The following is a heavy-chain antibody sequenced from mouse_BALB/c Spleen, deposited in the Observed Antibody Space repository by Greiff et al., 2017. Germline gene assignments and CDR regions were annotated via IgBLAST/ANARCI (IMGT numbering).Heavy chain of an antibody. CDR1: GFSLSRYS. CDR3: ASGYDYDGAY. V-gene: IGHV2-6-4*01. J-gene: IGHJ3*01. Sequence: VKVVESGPGLVAPSQSLSITCTVSGFSLSRYSVHWVRQPPGKGLEWLGMIWGGGSTDYNSALKSRLSISKDNSKSQVFLKMNSLQTDDTAMYYCASGYDYDGAYWGQGTLVTVSA. D-gene: IGHD2-4*01. CDR2: IWGGGST.